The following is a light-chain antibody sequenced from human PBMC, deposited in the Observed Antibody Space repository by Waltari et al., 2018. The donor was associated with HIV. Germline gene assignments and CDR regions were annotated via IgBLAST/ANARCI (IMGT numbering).Light chain of an antibody. CDR3: LSYTGGNRVI. Sequence: QSALTHPPPASGSPGQSVPLTCTGTSSAVGGYDYVSLYQPHPGKAPKPLISEVSKRPSGVPDRFSGSKSGNTASLTVSGLQAEDEADYYCLSYTGGNRVIFGGGTKLTVL. V-gene: IGLV2-8*01. CDR1: SSAVGGYDY. J-gene: IGLJ2*01. CDR2: EVS.